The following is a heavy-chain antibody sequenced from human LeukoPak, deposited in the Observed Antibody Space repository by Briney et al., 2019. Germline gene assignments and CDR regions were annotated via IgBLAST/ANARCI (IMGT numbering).Heavy chain of an antibody. CDR3: AKDLSMGHYYYYMDV. J-gene: IGHJ6*03. Sequence: QPGRSLRLSCAASGFSFSNYGMHWVRQAPGKGLEWVAVIWYNGNNKYYADSLKGRFTISRDNSKNTLYLQMNSLRAEDTAVYYCAKDLSMGHYYYYMDVWGKGTTVTVSS. D-gene: IGHD3-16*01. CDR1: GFSFSNYG. V-gene: IGHV3-33*06. CDR2: IWYNGNNK.